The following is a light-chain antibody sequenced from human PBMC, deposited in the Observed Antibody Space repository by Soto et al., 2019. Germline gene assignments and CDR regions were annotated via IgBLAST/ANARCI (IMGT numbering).Light chain of an antibody. CDR2: AAS. CDR3: QQSAATPPT. CDR1: QSISSS. Sequence: DIQMTQSPSSLSASVGDRVTITCRASQSISSSLSWYQHKPGKAPKLLIYAASTLQSGVPSRFSGGGSGTDFTLTISSLQPEDFATCYCQQSAATPPTFGQGTKVEIK. J-gene: IGKJ1*01. V-gene: IGKV1-39*01.